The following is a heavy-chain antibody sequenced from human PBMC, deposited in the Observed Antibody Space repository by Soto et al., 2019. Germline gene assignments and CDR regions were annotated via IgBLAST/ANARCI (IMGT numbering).Heavy chain of an antibody. CDR2: IYHSGST. Sequence: PSETLSLTCAVSGGSISSGGYSWSWIRQPPGKGLEWIGYIYHSGSTYYNPSLKSRVTISVDRSKNQFSLKLNSVTAADTAMYYCARISAWPYNWFDPWGQGTLVTVSS. CDR1: GGSISSGGYS. CDR3: ARISAWPYNWFDP. V-gene: IGHV4-30-2*01. D-gene: IGHD6-25*01. J-gene: IGHJ5*02.